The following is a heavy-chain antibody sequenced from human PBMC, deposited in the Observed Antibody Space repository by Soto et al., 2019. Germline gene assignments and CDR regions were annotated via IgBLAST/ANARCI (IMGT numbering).Heavy chain of an antibody. CDR3: ALSNLFLDRGAFDI. V-gene: IGHV1-2*04. D-gene: IGHD3-3*01. Sequence: QVQLVQSGAEVKKPGASVKVSCKASGYTFTGYYMHGVRQAPGQGLEWMGWINPNSGGTNYAQKFQGWVTMTRDPSISTAYMELSRLRSDDTAVYYCALSNLFLDRGAFDIWGQGTMVTVSS. J-gene: IGHJ3*02. CDR2: INPNSGGT. CDR1: GYTFTGYY.